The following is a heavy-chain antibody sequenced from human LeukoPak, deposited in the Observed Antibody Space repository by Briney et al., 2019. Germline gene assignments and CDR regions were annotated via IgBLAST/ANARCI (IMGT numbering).Heavy chain of an antibody. CDR1: GFTFSSYA. D-gene: IGHD4-17*01. CDR3: ARDHDDYGDSPIE. J-gene: IGHJ4*02. V-gene: IGHV3-30-3*01. Sequence: GGSLRLSCAASGFTFSSYAMSWVRQAPGKGLEWVAVISYDGSNKYYADSVKGRFTISRDNSKNTLYLQMNSLRAEDTAVYYCARDHDDYGDSPIEWGQGTLVTVSS. CDR2: ISYDGSNK.